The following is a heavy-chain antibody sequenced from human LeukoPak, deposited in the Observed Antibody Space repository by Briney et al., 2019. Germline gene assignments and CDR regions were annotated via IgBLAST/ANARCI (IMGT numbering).Heavy chain of an antibody. J-gene: IGHJ4*02. CDR1: GFTFSSYA. D-gene: IGHD3-10*01. V-gene: IGHV3-23*01. Sequence: GGSLRLSCAASGFTFSSYAMSWVRQAPGKGLEWVSAISGSGSTTYYADPVKGRFTISRDNSKNTLYLQMNSLRAEDTAVYYCAKDRGYYYGSGAPFDYWGQGTLVTVSS. CDR3: AKDRGYYYGSGAPFDY. CDR2: ISGSGSTT.